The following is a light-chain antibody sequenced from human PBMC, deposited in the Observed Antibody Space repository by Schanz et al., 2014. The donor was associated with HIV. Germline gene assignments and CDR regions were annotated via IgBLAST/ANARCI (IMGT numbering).Light chain of an antibody. Sequence: DIQMTQSPSSLSASVGDRVTITCRASQSISSYLNWYQQKPGKAPKLLIYQASYLEPGVPSRFSGSGSGTAFTLTISSLQPDDLGTYYCQQYDKYSYTFGQGTKLEIK. V-gene: IGKV1-5*03. CDR1: QSISSY. CDR2: QAS. J-gene: IGKJ2*01. CDR3: QQYDKYSYT.